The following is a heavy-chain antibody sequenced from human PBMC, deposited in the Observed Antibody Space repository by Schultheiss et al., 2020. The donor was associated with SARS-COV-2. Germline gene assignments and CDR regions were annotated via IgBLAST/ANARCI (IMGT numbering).Heavy chain of an antibody. Sequence: SETLSLTCAVYGGSFSGYYWSWIRQPPGKGLAWIGRIYTSGSTNYNPSLKSRVTISVDTSKNQFSLKLSSVTAADTAVYYCARGSSEGSEFGAFDIWGQGTMGTVSS. CDR1: GGSFSGYY. J-gene: IGHJ3*02. D-gene: IGHD2-2*01. CDR2: IYTSGST. CDR3: ARGSSEGSEFGAFDI. V-gene: IGHV4-4*08.